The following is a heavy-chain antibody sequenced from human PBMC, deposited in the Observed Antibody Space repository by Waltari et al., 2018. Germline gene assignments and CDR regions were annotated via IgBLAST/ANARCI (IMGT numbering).Heavy chain of an antibody. D-gene: IGHD3-22*01. CDR1: GFTFSSYA. Sequence: QVQLVESGGGVVQPGRYLRLSCAASGFTFSSYAMHLVRQAPGKGLEGVAVISDDGSNKYYADAVKGRFTISRDNSKNTLYLQMNSLRAEDTAVYYCARGAGGIVVNEDWFDPWGQGTLVTVSS. J-gene: IGHJ5*02. CDR3: ARGAGGIVVNEDWFDP. CDR2: ISDDGSNK. V-gene: IGHV3-30-3*01.